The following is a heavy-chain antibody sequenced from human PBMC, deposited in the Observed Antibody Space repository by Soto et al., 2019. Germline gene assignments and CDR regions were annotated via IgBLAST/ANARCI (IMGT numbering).Heavy chain of an antibody. D-gene: IGHD6-6*01. CDR3: ARDIVSYSSSSESLDGMDV. J-gene: IGHJ6*02. Sequence: QIQLQESGPGLVKPSQTLSLTCTVSGGSIRSGGSYWSWIRQFPGKGLEWIGYISYSGSPYYNPSLQSRVTLSLDTSKTQFSLRLSSVTAADTAVYYCARDIVSYSSSSESLDGMDVWGQGTTVTVSS. CDR2: ISYSGSP. CDR1: GGSIRSGGSY. V-gene: IGHV4-31*03.